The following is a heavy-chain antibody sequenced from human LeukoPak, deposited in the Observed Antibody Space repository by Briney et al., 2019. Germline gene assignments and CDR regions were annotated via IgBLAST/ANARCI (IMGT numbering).Heavy chain of an antibody. CDR3: ARTNVEMATTFDY. J-gene: IGHJ4*02. D-gene: IGHD5-24*01. CDR1: GGSISGYY. CDR2: IYYSGST. V-gene: IGHV4-59*01. Sequence: SETLSLTCSVSGGSISGYYWSWIRQSPGKGLEWIGYIYYSGSTNYNPSLKSRVTISVDTSKNQFSLKLSSVTAADTAVYYCARTNVEMATTFDYWGQGTLVTVSS.